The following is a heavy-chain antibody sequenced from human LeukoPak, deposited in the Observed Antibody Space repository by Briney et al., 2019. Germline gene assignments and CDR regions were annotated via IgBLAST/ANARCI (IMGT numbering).Heavy chain of an antibody. J-gene: IGHJ5*02. V-gene: IGHV3-30-3*01. CDR2: ISYDGSNK. Sequence: GGSLRLSCAASGFTFSSYAMHWVRQAPGKGLEWVAVISYDGSNKYYADSVKGRFTISRDNSKNTLYLQMNSLRAEDTAVYYCAREQHSRITMIVVPPTRTDWFDPWGQGTLVTVSS. D-gene: IGHD3-22*01. CDR3: AREQHSRITMIVVPPTRTDWFDP. CDR1: GFTFSSYA.